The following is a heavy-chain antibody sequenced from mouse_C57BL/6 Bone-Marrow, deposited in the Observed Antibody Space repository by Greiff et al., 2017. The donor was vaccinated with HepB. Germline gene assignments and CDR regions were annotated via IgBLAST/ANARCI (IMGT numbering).Heavy chain of an antibody. CDR1: GYAFSSSW. Sequence: VQLQQSGPELVKPGASVKISCKASGYAFSSSWMNWVKQRPGKGLGWIGRIYPGDGDTNYNGKFKGKATLTADKSSSTAYMQLSSLTSEDSAVYFCGPWFAYWGQGTLVTVSA. J-gene: IGHJ3*01. CDR2: IYPGDGDT. V-gene: IGHV1-82*01. CDR3: GPWFAY.